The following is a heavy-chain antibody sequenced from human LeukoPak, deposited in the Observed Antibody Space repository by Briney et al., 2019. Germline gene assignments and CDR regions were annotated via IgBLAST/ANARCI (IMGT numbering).Heavy chain of an antibody. CDR2: ISSSGSTI. CDR1: GFTFSSYE. D-gene: IGHD2-15*01. Sequence: GGSLRLSCAASGFTFSSYEMNWVRQAPGKGLEWVSYISSSGSTIYYADSVKGRFTISRDNAKNSLYLQMNSLRAEDTALYHCARSLRYCNGGRRYQKDPWFDPWGQGTLVTVS. CDR3: ARSLRYCNGGRRYQKDPWFDP. J-gene: IGHJ5*02. V-gene: IGHV3-48*03.